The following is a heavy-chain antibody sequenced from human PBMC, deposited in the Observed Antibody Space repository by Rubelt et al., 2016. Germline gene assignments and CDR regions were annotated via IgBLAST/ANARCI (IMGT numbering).Heavy chain of an antibody. J-gene: IGHJ3*02. D-gene: IGHD2-15*01. CDR2: IT. CDR3: ARGGYGSFESVDASDI. V-gene: IGHV4-4*07. Sequence: ITHFNPSLMSRVTMSVDMSKNQFSLRLTSVTAADTAVYYCARGGYGSFESVDASDIWGLGTMVTVSS.